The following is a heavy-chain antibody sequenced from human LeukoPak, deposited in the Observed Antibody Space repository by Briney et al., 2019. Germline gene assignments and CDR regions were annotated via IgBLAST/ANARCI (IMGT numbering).Heavy chain of an antibody. CDR1: GGSISVFY. CDR3: ARDRSSSWTRDWFDP. J-gene: IGHJ5*02. CDR2: IYNSAST. D-gene: IGHD6-13*01. Sequence: SETLSLTCTVSGGSISVFYWSWIRQPAGKGLECIGRIYNSASTNYNPSLKSRVTMSIDTSKNQFSLKLSSVTAADTAVYYCARDRSSSWTRDWFDPWGQGTLVTVSS. V-gene: IGHV4-4*07.